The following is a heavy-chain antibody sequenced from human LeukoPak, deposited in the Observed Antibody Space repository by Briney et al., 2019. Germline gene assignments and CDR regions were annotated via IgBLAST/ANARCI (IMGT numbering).Heavy chain of an antibody. CDR2: ISCSGGST. Sequence: GGSLRLSCAASGFTFSSYAMSWVRQAPGKGLEWVSAISCSGGSTYYADSVKGRFTISRDNSKNTLYLQMNSLRAEDTAVYYYAKGAEWELLFGTFDYWGQGTLVTVSS. CDR3: AKGAEWELLFGTFDY. D-gene: IGHD1-26*01. J-gene: IGHJ4*02. V-gene: IGHV3-23*01. CDR1: GFTFSSYA.